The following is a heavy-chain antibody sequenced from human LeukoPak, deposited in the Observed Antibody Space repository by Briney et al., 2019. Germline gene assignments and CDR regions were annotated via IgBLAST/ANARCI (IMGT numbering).Heavy chain of an antibody. CDR2: IYHSGST. D-gene: IGHD6-13*01. CDR1: GYSISSGYY. J-gene: IGHJ4*02. V-gene: IGHV4-38-2*01. Sequence: SETLSLTCAVSGYSISSGYYWGWIRQPPGKGLEWIGSIYHSGSTYYNPSLKSRVTISVDTSKNQFSLKLSSVTAADTAVYYCARAESSWDIDYWGQGTLVTASS. CDR3: ARAESSWDIDY.